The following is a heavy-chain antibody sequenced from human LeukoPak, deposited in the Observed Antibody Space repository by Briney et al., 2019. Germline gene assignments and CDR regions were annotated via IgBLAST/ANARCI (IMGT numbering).Heavy chain of an antibody. V-gene: IGHV1-24*01. D-gene: IGHD1-1*01. Sequence: GASVTVSCKVFGNTLTELSMHWVRQAPGKGLESMGGLAPEDGETIYAQQFQGRLTMTEDTSTDTAYMELSRLTSEDTAVYYCTTGRRYQLYDYWGQGTLVTVSS. CDR1: GNTLTELS. CDR2: LAPEDGET. CDR3: TTGRRYQLYDY. J-gene: IGHJ4*02.